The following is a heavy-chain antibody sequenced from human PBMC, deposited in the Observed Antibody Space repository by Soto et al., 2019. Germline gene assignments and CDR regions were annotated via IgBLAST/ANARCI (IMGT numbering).Heavy chain of an antibody. CDR2: INPNSGGT. Sequence: QVQLVQSGAEVKKPGASVKVSCKASGYTFTGYYMHWVRQAPGQGLEWMGWINPNSGGTNYAQKFQGWVTMTRDTSISTAYMELSRLRSDDTAVYYCARVQSLGYCSSTSCYVEAPGDYWGQGTLVTVSS. CDR3: ARVQSLGYCSSTSCYVEAPGDY. CDR1: GYTFTGYY. J-gene: IGHJ4*02. D-gene: IGHD2-2*01. V-gene: IGHV1-2*04.